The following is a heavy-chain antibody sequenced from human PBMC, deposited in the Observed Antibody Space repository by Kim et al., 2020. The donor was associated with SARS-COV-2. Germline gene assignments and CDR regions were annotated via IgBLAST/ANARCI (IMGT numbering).Heavy chain of an antibody. CDR1: GGTFSSYA. J-gene: IGHJ6*02. Sequence: SVKVSCKASGGTFSSYAISWVRQAPGQGLEWMGGIIPIFGTANYAQKFQGRVTITADESTSTAYMELSSLRSEDTAVYYCARSIGHGSGSFGLYYYYGMDVWGQGTTVTVSS. CDR2: IIPIFGTA. CDR3: ARSIGHGSGSFGLYYYYGMDV. D-gene: IGHD3-10*01. V-gene: IGHV1-69*13.